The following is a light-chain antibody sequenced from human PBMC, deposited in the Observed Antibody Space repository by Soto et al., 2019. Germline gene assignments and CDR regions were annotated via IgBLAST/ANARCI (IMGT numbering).Light chain of an antibody. CDR1: QSVDIY. Sequence: EIVLTQSPVTLSLSPGERTTLSCRASQSVDIYLAWYQQKPGQAPRLLIYDASNRATGIPARFSGSGSGTDCTLTINSLEPEDFAVYYCQERSSWPPFAFGQGTKLEIK. J-gene: IGKJ2*01. CDR2: DAS. V-gene: IGKV3-11*01. CDR3: QERSSWPPFA.